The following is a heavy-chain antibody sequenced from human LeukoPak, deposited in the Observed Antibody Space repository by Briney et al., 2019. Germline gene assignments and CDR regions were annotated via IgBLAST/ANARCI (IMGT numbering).Heavy chain of an antibody. D-gene: IGHD6-13*01. CDR3: ARDFFPIVDSSWYEIGY. CDR2: IKQDGSEK. V-gene: IGHV3-7*01. J-gene: IGHJ4*02. Sequence: GGSLRLSCTASGLTFSNCWMSWVRQAPGKGLEWVANIKQDGSEKDYVDSVKGRFTISRDNAKNLLYLQMDSLRSEDTAVYYCARDFFPIVDSSWYEIGYWGQGTLVTVSS. CDR1: GLTFSNCW.